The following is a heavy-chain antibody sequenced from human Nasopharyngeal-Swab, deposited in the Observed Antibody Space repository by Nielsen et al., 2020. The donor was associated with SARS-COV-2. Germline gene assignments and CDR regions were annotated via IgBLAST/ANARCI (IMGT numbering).Heavy chain of an antibody. CDR3: AKDDVVRGDAFDI. V-gene: IGHV3-23*01. D-gene: IGHD3-10*01. Sequence: GESLKISCIASGFTFNIYAMAWVRRTPGRGLQWVSGISASGGSTYYTDSMKGRFAVSRDNSRNTLYLQMHSLRVEDTALYYCAKDDVVRGDAFDIWGQGTMVTVSS. CDR1: GFTFNIYA. CDR2: ISASGGST. J-gene: IGHJ3*02.